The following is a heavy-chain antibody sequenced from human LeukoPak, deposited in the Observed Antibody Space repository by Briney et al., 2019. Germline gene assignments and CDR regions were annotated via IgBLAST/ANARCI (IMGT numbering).Heavy chain of an antibody. CDR1: GFTFDDYA. Sequence: GGSLRLSCAASGFTFDDYAMHWVRQAPGKGLEWVSGISWNSGSIGYADSVKGRFAISRDNAKNSLYLQMNSLRAEDTALYYCARDQRYYYGSGTDYWGQGTLVTVSS. CDR3: ARDQRYYYGSGTDY. CDR2: ISWNSGSI. D-gene: IGHD3-10*01. J-gene: IGHJ4*02. V-gene: IGHV3-9*01.